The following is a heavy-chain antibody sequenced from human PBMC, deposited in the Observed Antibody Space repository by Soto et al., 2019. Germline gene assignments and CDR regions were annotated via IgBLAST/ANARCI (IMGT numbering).Heavy chain of an antibody. Sequence: EVQLLESGGALAQPGGSLRLSCAASGSTFSAFCMNWVCQAPGKGLEWVSAISRSGDITYYADSVKGRFTISRDNSKNTLYLEINSLTGDDTAVYYCAKGGFWVHYGMDVWGQGSTVIVSS. CDR3: AKGGFWVHYGMDV. J-gene: IGHJ6*02. CDR2: ISRSGDIT. CDR1: GSTFSAFC. V-gene: IGHV3-23*01. D-gene: IGHD2-15*01.